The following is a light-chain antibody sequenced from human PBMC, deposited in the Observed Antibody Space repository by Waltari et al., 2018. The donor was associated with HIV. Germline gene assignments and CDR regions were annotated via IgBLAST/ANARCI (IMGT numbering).Light chain of an antibody. V-gene: IGLV2-11*01. J-gene: IGLJ3*02. CDR2: DVR. Sequence: QSALTQPRSVSGSPGQSVTISCTGTSSDVGGYNYVSWYQQHPGKAPKLMFYDVRKRPSGVPVRFSGSKSGNTASLTISGLQAEDEADYYCCSYAGSYTWVFGGGTKLTVL. CDR3: CSYAGSYTWV. CDR1: SSDVGGYNY.